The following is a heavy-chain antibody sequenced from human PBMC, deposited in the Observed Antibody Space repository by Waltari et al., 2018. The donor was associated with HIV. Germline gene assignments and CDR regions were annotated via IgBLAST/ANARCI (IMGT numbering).Heavy chain of an antibody. J-gene: IGHJ2*01. D-gene: IGHD2-15*01. Sequence: QVQLVQSGAEVKKPGSSVKVSCKASGGTFNNYAINWVRQAPGQGLEWMGGIIPVFGTTNYAQKFQGRLTIIADESTSTGYMELSSLRSEDTAVYYCARMATVVDWYFDLWGRGTLVTVSS. CDR3: ARMATVVDWYFDL. V-gene: IGHV1-69*01. CDR2: IIPVFGTT. CDR1: GGTFNNYA.